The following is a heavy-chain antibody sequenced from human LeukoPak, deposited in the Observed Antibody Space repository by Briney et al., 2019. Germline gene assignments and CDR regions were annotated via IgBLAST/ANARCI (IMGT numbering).Heavy chain of an antibody. J-gene: IGHJ3*02. D-gene: IGHD6-19*01. Sequence: GGSLRLSCAASGFTFSDYYMSWIRQAPGKGLEWVSYISSSGSTIYYADSVKGRFTISRDNAKNSLYLQMNSLRAEDTAVYYCAGSIAVAGTGAFDIWGQGTMVTVSS. CDR2: ISSSGSTI. CDR3: AGSIAVAGTGAFDI. CDR1: GFTFSDYY. V-gene: IGHV3-11*04.